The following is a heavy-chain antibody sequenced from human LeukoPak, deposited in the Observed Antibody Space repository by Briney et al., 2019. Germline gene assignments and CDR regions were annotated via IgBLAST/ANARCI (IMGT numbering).Heavy chain of an antibody. D-gene: IGHD3-10*01. CDR3: AKALGPAMVRGVIDY. Sequence: GGPLSLSYAASGFIFSTYGMHWVRQAPGTGLEWGAFIRSDGSIKYCADSVKGRFTISRDNSKNTLYVQMNSLRAEDTAVYYCAKALGPAMVRGVIDYWGQGTLVTVSS. CDR2: IRSDGSIK. V-gene: IGHV3-30*02. J-gene: IGHJ4*02. CDR1: GFIFSTYG.